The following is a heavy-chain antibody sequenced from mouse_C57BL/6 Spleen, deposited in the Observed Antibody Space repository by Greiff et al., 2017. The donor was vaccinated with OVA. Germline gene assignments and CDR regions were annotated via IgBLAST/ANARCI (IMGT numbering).Heavy chain of an antibody. D-gene: IGHD2-1*01. J-gene: IGHJ4*01. V-gene: IGHV1-50*01. CDR1: GYTFTSYW. CDR3: ARGGAYGNYEAMDY. CDR2: IDPSDSYT. Sequence: VQLQQPGAELVKPGASVKLSCKASGYTFTSYWMQWVKQRPGQGLEWIGEIDPSDSYTNYNQKFKGKATLTVDTSSSTAYMQLSSLTSEDSAVYYCARGGAYGNYEAMDYWGQGTSGTVSS.